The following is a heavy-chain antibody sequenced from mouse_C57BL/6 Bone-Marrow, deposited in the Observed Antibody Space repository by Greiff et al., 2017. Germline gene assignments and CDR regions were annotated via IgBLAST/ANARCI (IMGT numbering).Heavy chain of an antibody. CDR2: IDPEDGET. Sequence: VQLQQSGAELVKPGASVKLSCTASGFNIKDYYMHWVKQRTEQGLEWIGRIDPEDGETTSAPKFQGKATITADTSSHTAYLQRSSLTYEDTAVYYCAYYYGSSYWFAYWGQGTLVTVSA. J-gene: IGHJ3*01. CDR3: AYYYGSSYWFAY. D-gene: IGHD1-1*01. V-gene: IGHV14-2*01. CDR1: GFNIKDYY.